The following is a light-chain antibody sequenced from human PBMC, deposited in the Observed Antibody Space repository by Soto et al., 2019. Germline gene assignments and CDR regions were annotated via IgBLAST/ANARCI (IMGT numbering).Light chain of an antibody. J-gene: IGLJ2*01. Sequence: QSVLTQPPSVSAAPGQKIIISCSGSRSNLGTYYVSWYHQLPGTAPKVVIYDNSRRPSGIPDRFSGSKSGTSATLVITGLQTGDEGDYSCGAWESSLGVYVFGGGTKLTVL. CDR3: GAWESSLGVYV. CDR1: RSNLGTYY. V-gene: IGLV1-51*01. CDR2: DNS.